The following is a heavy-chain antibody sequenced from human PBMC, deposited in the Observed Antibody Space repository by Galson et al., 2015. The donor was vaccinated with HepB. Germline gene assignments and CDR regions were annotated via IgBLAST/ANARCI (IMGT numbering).Heavy chain of an antibody. CDR3: ARDFMASYDY. CDR1: GFTFSTYA. J-gene: IGHJ4*02. CDR2: ISYDGSHK. D-gene: IGHD3-10*01. Sequence: SLRLSCAASGFTFSTYAIHWVRQAPGKGLEWVAVISYDGSHKYYADSVNGRLTISRDNSNNILYLQMNSLRVEDTAVYYCARDFMASYDYWGQGTQVTVSS. V-gene: IGHV3-30*01.